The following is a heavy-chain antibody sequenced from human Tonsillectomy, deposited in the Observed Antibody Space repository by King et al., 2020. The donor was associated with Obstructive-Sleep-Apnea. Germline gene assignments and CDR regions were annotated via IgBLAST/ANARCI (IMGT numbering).Heavy chain of an antibody. CDR1: GFTFSSYS. V-gene: IGHV3-48*04. Sequence: VQLVESGGGLVQPGGSLRLSCAASGFTFSSYSMNWVRQAPGKGLEWVSYISSSSSTIYYADSVKGRFTISRDNAKNSLYLQMNSLRAEDTAVYYCARQRITIFGVVNEYYFDYWGHGTLVTVSS. CDR3: ARQRITIFGVVNEYYFDY. J-gene: IGHJ4*01. D-gene: IGHD3-3*01. CDR2: ISSSSSTI.